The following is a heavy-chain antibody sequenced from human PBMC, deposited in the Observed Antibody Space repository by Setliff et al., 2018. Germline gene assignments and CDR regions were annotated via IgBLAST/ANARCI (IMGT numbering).Heavy chain of an antibody. D-gene: IGHD2-21*02. J-gene: IGHJ4*02. V-gene: IGHV4-38-2*02. CDR2: IGHTGSI. CDR3: ARDLGHGGDSDY. Sequence: KPSETLSLTCTVSGYSISSGYIWGWIRQPPGKGLEWVGNIGHTGSINYNPSLKSRLIISRDTSKNQVSLKLNSVTATDTAVYYCARDLGHGGDSDYWGQGILVTVSS. CDR1: GYSISSGYI.